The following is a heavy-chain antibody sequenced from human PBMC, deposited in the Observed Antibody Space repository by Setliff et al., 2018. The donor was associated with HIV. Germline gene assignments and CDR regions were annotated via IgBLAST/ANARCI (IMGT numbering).Heavy chain of an antibody. CDR3: ARQSGYTRGWDIFGLVAGSFDI. CDR2: ISSSGGT. V-gene: IGHV4-39*01. Sequence: PSETLSLTCSVSGDSISRSNYYWGWTRQSPGKGLEWVGSISSSGGTSYSAASLKSRVTLSIDTSKNQFSLKLTSVTAADTAVYYCARQSGYTRGWDIFGLVAGSFDIWGQGTMVTVSS. J-gene: IGHJ3*02. D-gene: IGHD3-3*01. CDR1: GDSISRSNYY.